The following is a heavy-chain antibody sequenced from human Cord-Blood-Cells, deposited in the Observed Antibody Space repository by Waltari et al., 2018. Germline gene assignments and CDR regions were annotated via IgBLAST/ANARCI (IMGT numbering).Heavy chain of an antibody. D-gene: IGHD6-6*01. CDR3: AILEGIAARPFDI. Sequence: EVQLVESGGGLVQPGGSLRLSCAASGFTFSSYEMTWVRQAPGKGLEWVSYISSSGSTIYYADSVKGRFTISRDNAKNSLYLQMNSLRAEDTAVYYCAILEGIAARPFDIWGQGTMVTVSS. J-gene: IGHJ3*02. CDR1: GFTFSSYE. V-gene: IGHV3-48*03. CDR2: ISSSGSTI.